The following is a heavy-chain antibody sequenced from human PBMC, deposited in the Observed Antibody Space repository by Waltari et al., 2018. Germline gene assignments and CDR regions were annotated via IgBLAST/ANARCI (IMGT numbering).Heavy chain of an antibody. D-gene: IGHD3-22*01. V-gene: IGHV3-9*01. Sequence: TPGKGLEWVSGISWNSGKTAYADAVKGRFTISRDTATNSVYLQMNSLRPEDTALYYCAKKRTTYDDTSGGAFCDSWGQGTLVTVSS. CDR2: ISWNSGKT. CDR3: AKKRTTYDDTSGGAFCDS. J-gene: IGHJ5*02.